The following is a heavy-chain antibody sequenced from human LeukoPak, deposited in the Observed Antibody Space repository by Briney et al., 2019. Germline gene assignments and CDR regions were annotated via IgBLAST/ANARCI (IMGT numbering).Heavy chain of an antibody. CDR2: IWYDGSNK. Sequence: PGGSLRLSCAASGFTFSSYGMHWVRQAPGKGLEWVAVIWYDGSNKYYADSVKGRFTISRDNSKNTLYLQMNSLRAEDTAVYYCAKGGTGTKDYYYYYMDVWGKGTTVTVSS. CDR1: GFTFSSYG. D-gene: IGHD1-7*01. J-gene: IGHJ6*03. V-gene: IGHV3-33*06. CDR3: AKGGTGTKDYYYYYMDV.